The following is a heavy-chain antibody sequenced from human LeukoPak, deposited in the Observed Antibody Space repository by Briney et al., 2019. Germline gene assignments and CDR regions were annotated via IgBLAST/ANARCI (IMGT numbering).Heavy chain of an antibody. J-gene: IGHJ4*02. V-gene: IGHV1-46*01. Sequence: ASVKVSCKASGYTFTSYYMHWVRQAPGQGLEWMGIIYPSGGSTSYAQKFQGRVTMTRDTSISTAYMELSRLRSDDTAVYYCARGRKDSSGYYVFWGQGTLVTVSS. D-gene: IGHD3-22*01. CDR1: GYTFTSYY. CDR2: IYPSGGST. CDR3: ARGRKDSSGYYVF.